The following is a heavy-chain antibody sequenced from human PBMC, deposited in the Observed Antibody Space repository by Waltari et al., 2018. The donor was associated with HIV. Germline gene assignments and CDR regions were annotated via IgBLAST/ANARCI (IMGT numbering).Heavy chain of an antibody. CDR1: GYTFIRHA. CDR3: ARNRDTVVLPSADFDY. CDR2: INPNTGNP. J-gene: IGHJ4*02. V-gene: IGHV7-4-1*04. D-gene: IGHD2-2*01. Sequence: QVQLVQSGSESKTPGASVKVSCKASGYTFIRHAVNWVRQAPGQGLEWLGWINPNTGNPTYAQGFTGRFVFSLDSSVNMAYLQISSLKVEDTAIYFCARNRDTVVLPSADFDYWGQGTLVTVS.